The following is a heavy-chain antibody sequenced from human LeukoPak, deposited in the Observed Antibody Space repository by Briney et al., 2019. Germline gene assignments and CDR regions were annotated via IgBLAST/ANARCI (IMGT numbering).Heavy chain of an antibody. CDR1: GGSISSYY. D-gene: IGHD3-22*01. Sequence: SETLPLTCTVSGGSISSYYWSWIRQPPGKGLAWIGYIYYSGSTNYNPSLKSRVTISVDTSKNQFSLKLSSVTAADTAVYYCARGGGYHGVMAFAIGGQGTMVTVSS. J-gene: IGHJ3*02. CDR2: IYYSGST. V-gene: IGHV4-59*01. CDR3: ARGGGYHGVMAFAI.